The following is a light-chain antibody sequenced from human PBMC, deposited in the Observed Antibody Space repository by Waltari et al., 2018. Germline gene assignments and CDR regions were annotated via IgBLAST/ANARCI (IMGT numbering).Light chain of an antibody. J-gene: IGLJ1*01. CDR3: SSYADNYVYV. CDR1: SSDVGGYDY. V-gene: IGLV2-11*01. CDR2: DVS. Sequence: QSALTQPRSVSGSPGQSVTISCTGTSSDVGGYDYVSWYQQHPGKAPKLMIYDVSECPSGVPSLFSRSKPCNTPSLTISELPADDEADYYYSSYADNYVYVFGTGTEVTV.